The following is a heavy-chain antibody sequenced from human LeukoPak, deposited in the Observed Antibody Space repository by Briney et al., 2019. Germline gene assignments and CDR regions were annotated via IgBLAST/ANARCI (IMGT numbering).Heavy chain of an antibody. D-gene: IGHD2-2*01. V-gene: IGHV3-30*02. J-gene: IGHJ4*02. CDR3: ATHCSGTSCHRDY. CDR1: GLTFSSYG. CDR2: IQSDGSNK. Sequence: PGGSLRLSCAASGLTFSSYGMHWVRQAPGKGLECVAFIQSDGSNKYYSDSVKGRFTISRDNSRNTLYLQMNSLRVEDTAVYYCATHCSGTSCHRDYWGQGTLVTVSS.